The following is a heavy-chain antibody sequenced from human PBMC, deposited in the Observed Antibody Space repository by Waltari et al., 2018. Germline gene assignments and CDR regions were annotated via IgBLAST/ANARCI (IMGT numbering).Heavy chain of an antibody. V-gene: IGHV3-7*01. Sequence: EVQLVESGGGLVQPGGSLSLSCAASGFTFISYWMSWVRQAPGKGLEWVANIKQDGSENYYVGSVKGRFTISRDNAKNSLYLQMNSLRAEDTAVYYCARDSYYYDRRFDYWGQGTLVTVSS. J-gene: IGHJ4*02. CDR3: ARDSYYYDRRFDY. CDR1: GFTFISYW. D-gene: IGHD3-22*01. CDR2: IKQDGSEN.